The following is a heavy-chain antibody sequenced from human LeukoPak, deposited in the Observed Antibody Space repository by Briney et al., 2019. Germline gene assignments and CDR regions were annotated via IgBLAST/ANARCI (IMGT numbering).Heavy chain of an antibody. V-gene: IGHV3-7*01. D-gene: IGHD3-3*01. CDR3: ARERGYPY. CDR1: GFTFSTYW. Sequence: GGSLRLSCAASGFTFSTYWMSWVRQAPGKGLEWVANINEDGSEKNYVDSVKGRFTISRDNAENSLYLQMNSLRADDTAVYYCARERGYPYWGQGTLVTVSS. CDR2: INEDGSEK. J-gene: IGHJ4*02.